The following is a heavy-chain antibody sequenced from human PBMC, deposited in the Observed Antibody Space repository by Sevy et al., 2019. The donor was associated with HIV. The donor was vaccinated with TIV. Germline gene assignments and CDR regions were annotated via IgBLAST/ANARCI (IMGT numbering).Heavy chain of an antibody. Sequence: ASVKVSCKASGYTFTGYYIHWIRQAPGQGLEWMGRINPNSGGTNYAQKFQGRVTMTRETSISTVYMELTRLTSDDTAVYYCARDEQTYGDYDYFDYWGQGTLVTVSS. CDR3: ARDEQTYGDYDYFDY. CDR2: INPNSGGT. J-gene: IGHJ4*02. D-gene: IGHD4-17*01. CDR1: GYTFTGYY. V-gene: IGHV1-2*06.